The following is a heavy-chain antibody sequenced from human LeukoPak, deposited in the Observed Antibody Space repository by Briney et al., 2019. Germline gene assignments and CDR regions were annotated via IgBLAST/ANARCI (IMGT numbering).Heavy chain of an antibody. CDR1: GFTLSSYA. Sequence: GRSLRLSCAASGFTLSSYAMHWVRQAPGKGLEWVAVISYDGSNKYYADSVKGRFTISRDNSKNTLYLQMNSLRAEDTAVYYCARRMAAAGGNYYYYYGMDVWGQGTTVTVSS. CDR2: ISYDGSNK. J-gene: IGHJ6*02. V-gene: IGHV3-30-3*01. CDR3: ARRMAAAGGNYYYYYGMDV. D-gene: IGHD6-13*01.